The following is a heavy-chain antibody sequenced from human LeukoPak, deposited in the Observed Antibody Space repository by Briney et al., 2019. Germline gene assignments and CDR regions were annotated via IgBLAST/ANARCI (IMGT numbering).Heavy chain of an antibody. D-gene: IGHD6-19*01. Sequence: GGSLRLSCVDSGFTFSNNDMSWVRQLPGKGLEWVSGISDGGGSTYYADSVKGRFTISRDNSKNTLYLQMNSLRAEDTAVYYCASRQGLGWPYVNWGQGTLVTVSS. CDR1: GFTFSNND. J-gene: IGHJ4*02. CDR3: ASRQGLGWPYVN. CDR2: ISDGGGST. V-gene: IGHV3-23*01.